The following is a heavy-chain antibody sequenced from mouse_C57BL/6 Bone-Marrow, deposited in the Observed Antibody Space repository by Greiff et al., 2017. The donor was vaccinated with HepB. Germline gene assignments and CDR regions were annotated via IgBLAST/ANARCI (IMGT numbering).Heavy chain of an antibody. J-gene: IGHJ4*01. CDR3: ARKWDYYAMDY. CDR1: GYTFTNYW. CDR2: IYPGGGYT. V-gene: IGHV1-63*01. Sequence: VQLQQSGAELVRPGTSVKMSCKASGYTFTNYWIGWAKQRPGHGLEWIGDIYPGGGYTNYNEKFKGKATLTADKSSSTAYMQFSSLTSEDSAIYYCARKWDYYAMDYWGQGTSVTVSS.